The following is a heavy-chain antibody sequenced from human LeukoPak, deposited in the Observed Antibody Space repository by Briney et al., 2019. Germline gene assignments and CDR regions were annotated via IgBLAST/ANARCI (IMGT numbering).Heavy chain of an antibody. V-gene: IGHV3-21*01. CDR2: ISSSSSYI. D-gene: IGHD3-22*01. CDR3: ARAPSGYYDSYYFDY. CDR1: GFTFSSYS. J-gene: IGHJ4*02. Sequence: GGSLRLSCAASGFTFSSYSMNWVRQAPGKGLEWVSSISSSSSYIYHADSVKGRFTISRDNSKNTLYLQMNSLRAEDTAVYYCARAPSGYYDSYYFDYWGQGTLVTVSS.